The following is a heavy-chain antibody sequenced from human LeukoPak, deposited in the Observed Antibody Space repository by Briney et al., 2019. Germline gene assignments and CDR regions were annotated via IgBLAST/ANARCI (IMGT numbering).Heavy chain of an antibody. CDR3: ARDPHWGAGYFDF. V-gene: IGHV3-7*01. J-gene: IGHJ4*02. Sequence: GGSLRLSCAASGFIFSSYWRSWVRQAPGKGLQWVANIKHDGSEKYYVDSVKGRFTISVDSAKRSLYLQMNSLKDEDTAVYYCARDPHWGAGYFDFWGQGALVTVSS. CDR1: GFIFSSYW. D-gene: IGHD1-26*01. CDR2: IKHDGSEK.